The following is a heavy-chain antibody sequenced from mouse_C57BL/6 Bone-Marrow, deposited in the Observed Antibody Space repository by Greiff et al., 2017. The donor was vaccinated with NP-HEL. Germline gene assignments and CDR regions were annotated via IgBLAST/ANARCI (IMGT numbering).Heavy chain of an antibody. J-gene: IGHJ4*01. D-gene: IGHD2-2*01. CDR1: GFTFSSYA. V-gene: IGHV5-9-1*02. Sequence: EVQVVESGEGLVKPGGSLKLSCAASGFTFSSYAMSWVRQTPEKRLEWVAYISSGGDYIYYADTVKGRFTISRDNARNTLYLQMSSLKSEDTAMYYCTRVWLLLYAMDYWGQGTSVTVSS. CDR3: TRVWLLLYAMDY. CDR2: ISSGGDYI.